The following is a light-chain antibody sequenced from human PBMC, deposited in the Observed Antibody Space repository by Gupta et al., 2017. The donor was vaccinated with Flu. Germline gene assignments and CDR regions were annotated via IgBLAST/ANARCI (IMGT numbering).Light chain of an antibody. Sequence: RVTISAAGTCSKIGSDYVRWYHQLPGTAPKLLIYKNNLRPSGVPDRFSGSKSGTSASLAISGLRAEDEADYYCTAWDASLSGYVFGAGTKITVL. V-gene: IGLV1-47*01. CDR2: KNN. CDR1: CSKIGSDY. J-gene: IGLJ1*01. CDR3: TAWDASLSGYV.